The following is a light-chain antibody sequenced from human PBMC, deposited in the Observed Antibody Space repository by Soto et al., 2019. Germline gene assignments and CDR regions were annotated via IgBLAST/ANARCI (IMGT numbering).Light chain of an antibody. V-gene: IGLV2-14*01. Sequence: QSALTQPASVSGSPGQSITISCTGTSSDVGGYNYVSWYQQHPGKAPKLMIYEVSNRPSGVSNRFSGSKSGNTASLTISGLQAEDEADYYCSSYTSSSTPYVVFGGGTKRPS. CDR3: SSYTSSSTPYVV. CDR2: EVS. J-gene: IGLJ2*01. CDR1: SSDVGGYNY.